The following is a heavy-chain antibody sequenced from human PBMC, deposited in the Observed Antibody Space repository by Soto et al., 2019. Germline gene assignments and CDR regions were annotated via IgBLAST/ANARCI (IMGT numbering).Heavy chain of an antibody. V-gene: IGHV4-31*03. D-gene: IGHD2-2*02. CDR3: ARGTRYPFDY. CDR1: GGSISSGGYY. J-gene: IGHJ4*02. CDR2: IYYSGST. Sequence: NPSETLSLTCTVSGGSISSGGYYWSWIRQHPGKGLEWIGYIYYSGSTYYNPSLKSRVTISVDTSKNQFSLKLSSVTAADTAVYYCARGTRYPFDYWGQGTLVTVSS.